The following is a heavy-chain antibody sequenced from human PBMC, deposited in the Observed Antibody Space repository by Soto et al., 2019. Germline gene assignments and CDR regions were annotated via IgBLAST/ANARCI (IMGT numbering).Heavy chain of an antibody. D-gene: IGHD3-3*01. CDR1: GGAINSYY. CDR2: IYSSGST. CDR3: ARGQRFSDWFDP. V-gene: IGHV4-4*07. Sequence: SATLCLTCTVSGGAINSYYWTWIRQPAGKGLEWIGRIYSSGSTKYNPSLQSRVTMSLDTSKNQFSLRLTSVTAADTAVYYCARGQRFSDWFDPWGQGTLVTVSS. J-gene: IGHJ5*02.